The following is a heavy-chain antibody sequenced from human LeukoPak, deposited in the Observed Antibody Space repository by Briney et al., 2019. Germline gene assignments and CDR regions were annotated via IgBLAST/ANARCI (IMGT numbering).Heavy chain of an antibody. D-gene: IGHD2-21*02. CDR3: AREVVVVTAXWFDX. CDR1: GFTFSSYS. J-gene: IGHJ5*02. V-gene: IGHV3-21*01. Sequence: GGSLRLSCAASGFTFSSYSMNWVRQAPGKGLEWVSSISSSSSYIYYADSVKGRFTISRDNAKNSLYLQMNSLRAEDTAVYYCAREVVVVTAXWFDXXGQGTLVTVSS. CDR2: ISSSSSYI.